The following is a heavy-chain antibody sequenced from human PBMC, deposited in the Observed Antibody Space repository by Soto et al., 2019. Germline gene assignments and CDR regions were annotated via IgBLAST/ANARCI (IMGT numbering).Heavy chain of an antibody. CDR2: ISGSGGST. CDR1: GFTFSSYA. CDR3: ANHYYDSSGYKRISYYYYYYGMDV. J-gene: IGHJ6*02. D-gene: IGHD3-22*01. V-gene: IGHV3-23*01. Sequence: EVQLLESGGGLVQPGGSLRLSCAASGFTFSSYAMSWVRQAPGKGLEWVSAISGSGGSTYYADSVKGRFTISRDNSKNTLYLQMNSLRAEDTAVYYCANHYYDSSGYKRISYYYYYYGMDVWGQGTTVTVSS.